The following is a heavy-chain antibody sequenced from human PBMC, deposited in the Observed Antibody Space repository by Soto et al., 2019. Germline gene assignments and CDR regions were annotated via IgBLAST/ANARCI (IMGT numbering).Heavy chain of an antibody. Sequence: GESLKISCKGSGYSFTSYWISWVRQMPGKGLEWMGRIDPSDSYTNYSPSFQGHVTISADKSISTAYLQWSSLKASDTAMYYCAHGQYYRMDVWGQGTTVTVSS. CDR3: AHGQYYRMDV. J-gene: IGHJ6*02. V-gene: IGHV5-10-1*01. CDR2: IDPSDSYT. CDR1: GYSFTSYW.